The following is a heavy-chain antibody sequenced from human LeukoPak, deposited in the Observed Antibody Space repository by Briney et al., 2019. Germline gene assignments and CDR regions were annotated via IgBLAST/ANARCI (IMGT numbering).Heavy chain of an antibody. CDR2: IYYSGST. Sequence: SETLSLTCTVSGGSISSSSYYWGWIRQPPGKGLEWIGSIYYSGSTYYNPSLKSRVTISVDTSKNQFSLKLSSVTAADTAVYYCARDRPADVLLWFGELRSYYFDYWGQGTLVTVSS. CDR1: GGSISSSSYY. CDR3: ARDRPADVLLWFGELRSYYFDY. D-gene: IGHD3-10*01. J-gene: IGHJ4*02. V-gene: IGHV4-39*07.